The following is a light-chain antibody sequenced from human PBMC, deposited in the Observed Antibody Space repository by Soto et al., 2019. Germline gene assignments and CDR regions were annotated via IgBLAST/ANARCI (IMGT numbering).Light chain of an antibody. CDR1: QGISSY. J-gene: IGKJ1*01. V-gene: IGKV1-9*01. CDR2: GAS. Sequence: DIQLTQSPSFLSASVRDRVTITCRASQGISSYLAWYQQKPGKAPKLLIYGASTLQSGVPSRFSGSGSGTEFTLTTSSLQPEDFATYYCQQVNSYTWTFGQGTKVDIX. CDR3: QQVNSYTWT.